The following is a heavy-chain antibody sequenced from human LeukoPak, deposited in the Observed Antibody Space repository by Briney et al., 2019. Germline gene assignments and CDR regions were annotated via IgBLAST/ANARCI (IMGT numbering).Heavy chain of an antibody. CDR1: GFSFSSYS. V-gene: IGHV3-48*02. CDR3: ARAPLGGGPFDY. D-gene: IGHD2-15*01. Sequence: GGSLRLSCAASGFSFSSYSMNWVRQGPGKGLEWVSYISSSSSPIYYADSVKGQFTISRDNAKNSLYLEMNSLRDEDTAVYYCARAPLGGGPFDYWGQGTLVTVSS. CDR2: ISSSSSPI. J-gene: IGHJ4*02.